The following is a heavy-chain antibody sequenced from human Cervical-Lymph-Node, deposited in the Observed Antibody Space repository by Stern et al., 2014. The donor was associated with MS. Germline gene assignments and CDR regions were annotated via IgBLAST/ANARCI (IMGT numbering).Heavy chain of an antibody. Sequence: EMQLVESGGGLVKPGGSLRLSCAASGFTFSAYSMNWVRQTPGKGLEWVSSISSGSSYISYVDSVQGRFTISRDNAKNSLFLQMNSLSAEDTAVYYCARDERIGVAGTHYGMDVWGQGTTVIVSS. CDR3: ARDERIGVAGTHYGMDV. D-gene: IGHD6-19*01. J-gene: IGHJ6*02. V-gene: IGHV3-21*01. CDR2: ISSGSSYI. CDR1: GFTFSAYS.